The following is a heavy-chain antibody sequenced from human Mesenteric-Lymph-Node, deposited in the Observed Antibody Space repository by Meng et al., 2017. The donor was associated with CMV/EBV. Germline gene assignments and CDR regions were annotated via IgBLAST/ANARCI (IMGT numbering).Heavy chain of an antibody. J-gene: IGHJ6*02. V-gene: IGHV1-24*01. D-gene: IGHD3-3*01. CDR3: VTRWGGRAFYDFSSDNYYPVDV. Sequence: ASVKVSCKVSGPTLAELSMHWVRQGPGKGLEWVGGFDPEDGETIYAQKFQGRVTMTEDTSTDTAYMELKGLRSEDTAVYYCVTRWGGRAFYDFSSDNYYPVDVWGQGTTVTVSS. CDR1: GPTLAELS. CDR2: FDPEDGET.